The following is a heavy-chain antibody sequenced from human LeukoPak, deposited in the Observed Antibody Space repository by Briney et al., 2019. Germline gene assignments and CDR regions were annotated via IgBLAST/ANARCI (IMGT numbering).Heavy chain of an antibody. CDR2: INPSGGST. CDR1: GYTFTSYY. D-gene: IGHD3-9*01. CDR3: ARGHYDILTGRNYYYYYGMDV. Sequence: ASVKVSCKASGYTFTSYYMRWVRQAPGQGLEWMGIINPSGGSTSYAQMFEGRVTVTRDTSTSTVYMELSSLRSDDTAVYYCARGHYDILTGRNYYYYYGMDVWGQGTTVTVSS. J-gene: IGHJ6*02. V-gene: IGHV1-46*01.